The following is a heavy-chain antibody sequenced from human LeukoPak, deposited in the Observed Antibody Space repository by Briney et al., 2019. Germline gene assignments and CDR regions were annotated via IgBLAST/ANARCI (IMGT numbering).Heavy chain of an antibody. CDR3: ARVGYYYDSSGYSHCYYYYGMDV. CDR2: MNPNSGNT. D-gene: IGHD3-22*01. Sequence: GASVKVSCKASGYTFTSYDINWVRQATGQGLEWMGWMNPNSGNTGYAQKFQGRVTMTRNTSISTAYMELSSLRSEDTAVYYCARVGYYYDSSGYSHCYYYYGMDVWGQGTTVTVSS. V-gene: IGHV1-8*01. J-gene: IGHJ6*02. CDR1: GYTFTSYD.